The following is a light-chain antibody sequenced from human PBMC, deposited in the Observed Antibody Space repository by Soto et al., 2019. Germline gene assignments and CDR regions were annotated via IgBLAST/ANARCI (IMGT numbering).Light chain of an antibody. CDR1: QSVSSN. J-gene: IGKJ1*01. CDR3: LQLYNFSWT. Sequence: EIVLTQSPGTLSLSPGERATLSCRASQSVSSNLAWYQQKPGQAPRLLIYGASTRATGIPARFSGSGSGTDFTLTISRLQPEDFATYYCLQLYNFSWTFGQGTKVDIK. V-gene: IGKV3-15*01. CDR2: GAS.